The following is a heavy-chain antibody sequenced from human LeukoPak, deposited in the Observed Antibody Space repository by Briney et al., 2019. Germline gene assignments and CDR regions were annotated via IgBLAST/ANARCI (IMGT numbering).Heavy chain of an antibody. D-gene: IGHD6-19*01. Sequence: PSETLSLTCTVAGGSISGFYWGWIRQAPGKGLEWIGFIYYSGSANYNPSLKSRVTMSADTSKNQFSLKLSSVTAADTAFYYCARDRDSSGWFDYWGQGTLVTVSS. CDR3: ARDRDSSGWFDY. V-gene: IGHV4-59*01. CDR1: GGSISGFY. J-gene: IGHJ4*02. CDR2: IYYSGSA.